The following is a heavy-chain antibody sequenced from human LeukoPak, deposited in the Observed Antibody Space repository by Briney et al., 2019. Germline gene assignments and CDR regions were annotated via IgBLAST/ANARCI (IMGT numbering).Heavy chain of an antibody. V-gene: IGHV3-30*02. J-gene: IGHJ5*02. CDR3: ARDQGGYGGNLHGFDP. Sequence: PGGSLRLSCAASGFPFSDYGMQWVRQAPGKGLEWVAFIRNDGTYIYYADSVKGRFTISRDNSKNTLFLQMNSLKPEDTAVYYCARDQGGYGGNLHGFDPWGQGTLVTVSS. CDR2: IRNDGTYI. CDR1: GFPFSDYG. D-gene: IGHD4-23*01.